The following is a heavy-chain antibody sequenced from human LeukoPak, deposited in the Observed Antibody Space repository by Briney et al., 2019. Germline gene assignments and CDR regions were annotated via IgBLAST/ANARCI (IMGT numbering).Heavy chain of an antibody. CDR2: ITQGGSGK. CDR1: GFTLSDRW. D-gene: IGHD3-16*01. CDR3: ARDGPWGFQH. Sequence: GGSLRLSCEASGFTLSDRWMTWVRQAPGKGLEWVATITQGGSGKFYVDSVKGRFTISRDNAKNSLYLQMNSLRAEDTAVYYCARDGPWGFQHWGQGTLVTVSS. J-gene: IGHJ1*01. V-gene: IGHV3-7*01.